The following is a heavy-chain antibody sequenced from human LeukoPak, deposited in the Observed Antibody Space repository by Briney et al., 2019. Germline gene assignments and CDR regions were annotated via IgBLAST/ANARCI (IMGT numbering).Heavy chain of an antibody. J-gene: IGHJ4*02. D-gene: IGHD5-12*01. CDR2: INHSGST. Sequence: PPETLSLTCAVYGGSFSGYYWSWIRQPPGKGLEWIGEINHSGSTNYNPSLKSRVTISVDTSKNQFSLKLSSVTAADTAVYYCARGWLYFDYWGQGTLVTVSS. CDR1: GGSFSGYY. CDR3: ARGWLYFDY. V-gene: IGHV4-34*01.